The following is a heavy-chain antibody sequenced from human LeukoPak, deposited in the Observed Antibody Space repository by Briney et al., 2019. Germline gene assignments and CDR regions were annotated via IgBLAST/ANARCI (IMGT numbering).Heavy chain of an antibody. V-gene: IGHV4-39*07. Sequence: SETLSLTCTVSGGSISSSDYYWGWIRQPPGKGLEWIGSIFYSGSTYYNPSLKSRVAVSVDTSKNQFSLKVRSVTAADTAVYYCARESYASGSYYKPSDYWGQGTLVTVSS. CDR1: GGSISSSDYY. CDR3: ARESYASGSYYKPSDY. J-gene: IGHJ4*02. D-gene: IGHD3-10*01. CDR2: IFYSGST.